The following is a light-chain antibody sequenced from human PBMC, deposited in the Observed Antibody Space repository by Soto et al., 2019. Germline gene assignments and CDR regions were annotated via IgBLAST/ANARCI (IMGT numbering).Light chain of an antibody. V-gene: IGLV2-14*01. CDR3: SSYTSSSTPVV. Sequence: QSALTQPASVSGSPGQSITISCTRTSSDVGGYNYVSWHQQHPGKAPKLMIYDVSNRPSGVSNRFSGSKSGNTASLTISGLQAEDEADYYCSSYTSSSTPVVFGGGTKVTVL. CDR2: DVS. CDR1: SSDVGGYNY. J-gene: IGLJ2*01.